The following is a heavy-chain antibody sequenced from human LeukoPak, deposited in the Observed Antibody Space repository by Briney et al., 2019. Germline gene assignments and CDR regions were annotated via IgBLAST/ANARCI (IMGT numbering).Heavy chain of an antibody. Sequence: PGGSLRLSCAASGFTFDDYAMHWVRQAPGKGLEWVSLIGGDGGSTYYADSVKGRFTISRDNSENSLFLQMKSLRTDDTALYYCVKEPHYYDRSGYFWGQGTLVTVSS. D-gene: IGHD3-22*01. V-gene: IGHV3-43*02. CDR1: GFTFDDYA. CDR2: IGGDGGST. CDR3: VKEPHYYDRSGYF. J-gene: IGHJ4*02.